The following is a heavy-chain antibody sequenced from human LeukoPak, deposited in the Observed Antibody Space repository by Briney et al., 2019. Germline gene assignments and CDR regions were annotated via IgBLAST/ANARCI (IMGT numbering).Heavy chain of an antibody. D-gene: IGHD3-22*01. CDR2: IITTLDMT. CDR1: GGTFSSYT. Sequence: ASVKVSCKASGGTFSSYTINWVRQAPGQGLEWMGRIITTLDMTNYAQKFQGRVTITADKSTSTAYMELSSLRSEDTAVYFCASPRQNYYDSAGSFDIWGQGTMVTVSS. V-gene: IGHV1-69*02. J-gene: IGHJ3*02. CDR3: ASPRQNYYDSAGSFDI.